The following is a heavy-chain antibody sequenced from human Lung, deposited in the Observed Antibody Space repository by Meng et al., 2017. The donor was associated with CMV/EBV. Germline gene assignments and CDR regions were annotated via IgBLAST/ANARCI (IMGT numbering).Heavy chain of an antibody. CDR1: GYTFTSFD. CDR3: GRGPSYSRGCPDC. D-gene: IGHD6-19*01. CDR2: MNPNSGNT. Sequence: ASXXVSXKASGYTFTSFDINWVRQATGQGPEWMGWMNPNSGNTGYAQKFQGRVTLTRDTSISTAYMELSSLRSEDTAVYYCGRGPSYSRGCPDCWGQGSLVTVSS. V-gene: IGHV1-8*02. J-gene: IGHJ4*02.